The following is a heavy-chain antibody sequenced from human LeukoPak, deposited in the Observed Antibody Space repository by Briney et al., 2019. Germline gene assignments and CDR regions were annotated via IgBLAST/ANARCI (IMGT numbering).Heavy chain of an antibody. CDR1: GFTFSNAW. Sequence: GGSLRLSCAASGFTFSNAWMSWARQAPGKGLEWVDRIKSKTDGGTTDYAAPVKGRFTISRDDSKNTLYLQMNSLKTEDTAVYYCTTGYYYDSSFDYWGQGTLVTVSS. V-gene: IGHV3-15*01. CDR3: TTGYYYDSSFDY. D-gene: IGHD3-22*01. CDR2: IKSKTDGGTT. J-gene: IGHJ4*02.